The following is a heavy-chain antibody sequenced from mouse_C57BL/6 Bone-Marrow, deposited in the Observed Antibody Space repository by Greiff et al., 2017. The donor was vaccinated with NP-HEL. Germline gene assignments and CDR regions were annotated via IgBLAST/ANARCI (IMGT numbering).Heavy chain of an antibody. CDR2: ISNGGGST. D-gene: IGHD2-5*01. CDR3: ARKAYYSNLGFAY. Sequence: EVQLVESGGGLVQPGGSLKLSCAASGFTFSDYYMYWVRQTPEKRLEWVAYISNGGGSTYYPDTVKGRFTISRDNAKNTLYLQMSRLKSEDTAMYYCARKAYYSNLGFAYWGQGTLVTVSA. CDR1: GFTFSDYY. J-gene: IGHJ3*01. V-gene: IGHV5-12*01.